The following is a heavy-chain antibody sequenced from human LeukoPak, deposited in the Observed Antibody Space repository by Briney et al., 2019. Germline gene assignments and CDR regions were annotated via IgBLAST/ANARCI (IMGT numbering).Heavy chain of an antibody. D-gene: IGHD4-17*01. V-gene: IGHV1-69*01. CDR2: IIPIFGTA. J-gene: IGHJ6*03. CDR3: AMYGDHVMGYYYYYMDV. CDR1: GGTFSSYA. Sequence: TVKVSCKASGGTFSSYAISWVRQAPGQGLEWMGGIIPIFGTANYAQKFQGRVTITADESTSTAYMELSSLRSEDTAVYYCAMYGDHVMGYYYYYMDVWGKGTTVTVSS.